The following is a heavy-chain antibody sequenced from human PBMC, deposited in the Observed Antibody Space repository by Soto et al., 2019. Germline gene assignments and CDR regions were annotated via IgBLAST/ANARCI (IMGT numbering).Heavy chain of an antibody. CDR2: ISYDGSNK. CDR3: AKDHTGIAVAGLGSYFDY. V-gene: IGHV3-30*18. J-gene: IGHJ4*02. D-gene: IGHD6-19*01. CDR1: GFTFSSYG. Sequence: GGSLRLSCAASGFTFSSYGMHWVRQAPGKGLEWVAVISYDGSNKYYADSVKGRFTISRDNSKNTLYLQMNSLRAEDTAVYYCAKDHTGIAVAGLGSYFDYWGQGTLVTVSS.